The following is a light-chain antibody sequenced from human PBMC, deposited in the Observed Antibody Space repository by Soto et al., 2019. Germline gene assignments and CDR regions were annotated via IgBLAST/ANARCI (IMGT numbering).Light chain of an antibody. CDR3: QQYGTWWT. J-gene: IGKJ1*01. CDR1: QSVSSN. V-gene: IGKV3-15*01. Sequence: EIVMTQSPATLSVSPGERATLSCRASQSVSSNLAWYQQKPGQAPRLLIYGASTRATDIPARFSGSGSGTEFTLTISSLQSEDFAVYYCQQYGTWWTFGQGTKVEIK. CDR2: GAS.